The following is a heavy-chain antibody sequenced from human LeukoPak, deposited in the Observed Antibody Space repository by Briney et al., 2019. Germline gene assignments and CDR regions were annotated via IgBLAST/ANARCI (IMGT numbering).Heavy chain of an antibody. D-gene: IGHD2-21*01. CDR2: IGSSSTHT. CDR3: ARDDRFDGGGHYTAFDV. V-gene: IGHV3-11*05. J-gene: IGHJ3*01. CDR1: GFTFTDFY. Sequence: PGGSLRLSCAASGFTFTDFYMNWIRQAPGKGPEWISFIGSSSTHTNYADSVKGRFTISRDNAKNSLFLQMNSLRDEDTAVYYCARDDRFDGGGHYTAFDVWGQGTMVTVSS.